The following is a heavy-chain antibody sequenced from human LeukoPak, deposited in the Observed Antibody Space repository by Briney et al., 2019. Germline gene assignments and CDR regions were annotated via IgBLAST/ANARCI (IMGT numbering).Heavy chain of an antibody. Sequence: GGSLRLSCAASGFTFDDYAMHWVRQAPGKGLEWVSGISWNSGSIGYADSVKGRFTISRDNAKNSLYLQMNSLRAEDTALYYCAADEGSSGYYLDYWGQGTLVTVSS. CDR1: GFTFDDYA. D-gene: IGHD3-22*01. CDR2: ISWNSGSI. CDR3: AADEGSSGYYLDY. J-gene: IGHJ4*02. V-gene: IGHV3-9*01.